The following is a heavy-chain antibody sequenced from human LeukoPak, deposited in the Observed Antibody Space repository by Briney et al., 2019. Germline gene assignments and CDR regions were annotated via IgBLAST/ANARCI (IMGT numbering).Heavy chain of an antibody. CDR2: IRYDGSNK. Sequence: PGGSLRLSCAESGFTFSSYGMHWVRQAPGKGLERVAFIRYDGSNKYYADSVKGGFTISRDNSKNTLYLQMNSLRAEDTAVYYCAKEASGSYPYNWFDPWGQGTLVTVSS. V-gene: IGHV3-30*02. CDR1: GFTFSSYG. CDR3: AKEASGSYPYNWFDP. J-gene: IGHJ5*02. D-gene: IGHD1-26*01.